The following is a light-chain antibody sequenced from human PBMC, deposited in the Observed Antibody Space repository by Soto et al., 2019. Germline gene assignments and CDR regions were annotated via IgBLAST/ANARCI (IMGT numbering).Light chain of an antibody. V-gene: IGLV6-57*02. CDR2: EDN. CDR1: SGSIASNY. J-gene: IGLJ1*01. CDR3: QSYDISLHNYV. Sequence: NFMLTQPHSVSESPGKTVTISCTGSSGSIASNYVQWYQQRPGSAPTTVIYEDNQRPSGVPDRFSGSIDSSSNSASLTISGLKTEDEADYYCQSYDISLHNYVFGTGTKVTVL.